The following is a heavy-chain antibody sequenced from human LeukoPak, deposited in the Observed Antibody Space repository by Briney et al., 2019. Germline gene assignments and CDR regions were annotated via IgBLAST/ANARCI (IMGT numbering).Heavy chain of an antibody. CDR1: GFTFSNYY. CDR3: ARYLWDIVVVPSDYMDV. J-gene: IGHJ6*03. V-gene: IGHV3-7*01. Sequence: GGSLRLSCAASGFTFSNYYMTWVRRAPGEGLEWVANIKQDGSEKYYVDSVRGRFTISRDNAKNSLYLQMNSLRAEDTAVYYCARYLWDIVVVPSDYMDVWGKGTTVTVSS. CDR2: IKQDGSEK. D-gene: IGHD2-2*01.